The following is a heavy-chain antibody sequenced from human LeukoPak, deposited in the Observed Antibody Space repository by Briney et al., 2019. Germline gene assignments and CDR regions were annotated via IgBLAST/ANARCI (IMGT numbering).Heavy chain of an antibody. CDR2: IIPIFGTA. CDR1: GGTFSSYA. Sequence: SVKVSCKASGGTFSSYAISWVRQAPGQGLEWMGGIIPIFGTANHAQKFQGRVTITADESTSTAYMELSSLRSEDTAVYYCARDYRDVCSGGSCYSSDYWGQGTLVTVSS. V-gene: IGHV1-69*13. D-gene: IGHD2-15*01. J-gene: IGHJ4*02. CDR3: ARDYRDVCSGGSCYSSDY.